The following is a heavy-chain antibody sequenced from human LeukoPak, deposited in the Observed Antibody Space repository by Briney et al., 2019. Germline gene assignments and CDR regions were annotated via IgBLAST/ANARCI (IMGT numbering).Heavy chain of an antibody. J-gene: IGHJ6*03. Sequence: GGSLRLSCEASGFRLIKYAMHWVRQAPGRGLEWVAVISFDGKKEFYSDSVKGRFTISRDNSKNALFLQMNSLQTDDTAIYYCARASMATINYYYFYMDAWGKGTTVTVSS. CDR2: ISFDGKKE. CDR3: ARASMATINYYYFYMDA. V-gene: IGHV3-30*04. CDR1: GFRLIKYA. D-gene: IGHD5-24*01.